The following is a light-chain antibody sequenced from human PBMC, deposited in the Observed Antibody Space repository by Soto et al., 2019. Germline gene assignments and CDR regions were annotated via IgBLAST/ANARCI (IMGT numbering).Light chain of an antibody. Sequence: EIVLTQSPGTLSLSPGERATLSCRVSQSVSSNYLAWYQQKPGQAPRLLIYGASSRATGIPDRFSGSGSGTDFTLTISRLEPEDFAVYYCQQYGKSRFIFGPGTKVDIK. CDR1: QSVSSNY. CDR2: GAS. V-gene: IGKV3-20*01. CDR3: QQYGKSRFI. J-gene: IGKJ3*01.